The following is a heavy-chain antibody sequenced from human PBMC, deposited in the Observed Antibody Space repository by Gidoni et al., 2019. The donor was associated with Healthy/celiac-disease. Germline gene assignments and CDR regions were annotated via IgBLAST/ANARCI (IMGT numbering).Heavy chain of an antibody. CDR2: PYYRSKWYN. V-gene: IGHV6-1*01. CDR1: GDSVSRNSAA. D-gene: IGHD2-15*01. CDR3: ARAPLGYCSGGSCYPGWFDP. J-gene: IGHJ5*02. Sequence: QVQLQQSGPGLVKPSHTLSLTCAISGDSVSRNSAAWNWIRQSPSRGLEWLGRPYYRSKWYNDYAVSVKSRITINPDTSKNQFSLQLNCVTPEDTAVYYCARAPLGYCSGGSCYPGWFDPWGQGTLVTVSS.